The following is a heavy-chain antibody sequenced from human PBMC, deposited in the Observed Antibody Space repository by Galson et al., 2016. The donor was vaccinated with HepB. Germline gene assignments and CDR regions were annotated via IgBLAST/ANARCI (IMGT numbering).Heavy chain of an antibody. CDR3: AHGTPFRPGGWPTYFFDS. CDR2: IYWDDRQ. Sequence: PALVKPTQTLTLTCTFSGFSLSSGVSVGWIRQPPGKALEWLGIIYWDDRQRYSPSLKSRLTITKDTFKNQVVLTMTNVDPVDTATYYCAHGTPFRPGGWPTYFFDSWGRGTLVTVSS. D-gene: IGHD6-19*01. V-gene: IGHV2-5*02. CDR1: GFSLSSGVS. J-gene: IGHJ4*02.